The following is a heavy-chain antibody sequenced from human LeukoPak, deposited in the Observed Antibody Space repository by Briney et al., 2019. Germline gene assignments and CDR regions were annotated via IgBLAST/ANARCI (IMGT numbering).Heavy chain of an antibody. V-gene: IGHV4-34*01. D-gene: IGHD5-18*01. J-gene: IGHJ4*02. CDR2: INHSGST. CDR1: GGSISSYY. Sequence: PSETLSLTCTVSGGSISSYYWSWIRQSPGKGLVWIGEINHSGSTNYNPSLKSRVTISVDTSKNQFSLKLSSVTAADTAVYYCARSSTYHKLWFGDYWGQGTLVTVSS. CDR3: ARSSTYHKLWFGDY.